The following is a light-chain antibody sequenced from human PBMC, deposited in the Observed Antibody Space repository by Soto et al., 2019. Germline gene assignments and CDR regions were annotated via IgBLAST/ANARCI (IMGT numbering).Light chain of an antibody. CDR1: QSVRSSY. V-gene: IGKV3-20*01. J-gene: IGKJ2*01. CDR3: QQYGSSPLYT. CDR2: GAS. Sequence: IVLTQSPGTLSLSPGERATLSCRASQSVRSSYLAWYQQKPGQAPRLLIYGASARATGIPDRFSGSGSGTDLTLSISRLEPEDFAVYYCQQYGSSPLYTFGQGTKLEIK.